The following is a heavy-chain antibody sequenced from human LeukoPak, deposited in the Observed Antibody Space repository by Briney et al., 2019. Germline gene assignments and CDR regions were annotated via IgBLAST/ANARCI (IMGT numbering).Heavy chain of an antibody. V-gene: IGHV3-64*04. CDR3: ARGGGRSWCLDC. CDR1: GFTFSSYA. Sequence: GGSLSLSCSASGFTFSSYAMHWVRQAPGKGLEFVSTISSNGGSTYYADSVKGRFTISRDNAKNSLYLQMNSLRVEDTAVYYCARGGGRSWCLDCWGQGTLITVSS. CDR2: ISSNGGST. J-gene: IGHJ4*02. D-gene: IGHD6-13*01.